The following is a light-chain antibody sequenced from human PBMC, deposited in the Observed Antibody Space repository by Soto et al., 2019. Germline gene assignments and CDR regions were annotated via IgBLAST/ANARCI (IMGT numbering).Light chain of an antibody. V-gene: IGKV3-11*01. Sequence: EIVLTLSPATLSLSPGERATLSCRASQSVRRYLAWYQQKPSQAPRLLIYDASNRATGIPARFSGSGSGTDFTLTISSLEPEDFAVYYCPQRSDWPSTFGGGTKVQIK. J-gene: IGKJ4*01. CDR3: PQRSDWPST. CDR2: DAS. CDR1: QSVRRY.